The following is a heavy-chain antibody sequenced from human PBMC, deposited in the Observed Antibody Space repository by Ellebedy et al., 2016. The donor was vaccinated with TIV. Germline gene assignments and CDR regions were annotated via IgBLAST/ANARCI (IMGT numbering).Heavy chain of an antibody. D-gene: IGHD3-9*01. CDR3: AKGPSYDILTGPIDY. V-gene: IGHV3-30*18. CDR2: ISYDGSNK. J-gene: IGHJ4*02. Sequence: GESLKISCAASGFTFSSYGMHWVRQAPGKGLEWVAVISYDGSNKYYADSVKGRFTISRDNSKNTLYLQMNSLRAEDTAVYYCAKGPSYDILTGPIDYWGQGTLVTVSS. CDR1: GFTFSSYG.